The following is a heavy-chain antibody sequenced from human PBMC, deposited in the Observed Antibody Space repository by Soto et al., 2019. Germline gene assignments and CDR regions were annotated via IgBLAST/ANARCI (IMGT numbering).Heavy chain of an antibody. CDR1: GDSVSSNSVS. CDR3: AREEGIAVAVLDY. D-gene: IGHD6-19*01. J-gene: IGHJ4*02. CDR2: TYYRSKWHY. V-gene: IGHV6-1*01. Sequence: PSQTLSLTCAISGDSVSSNSVSWSWIRQSPSRGLEWLGRTYYRSKWHYDYAFSVKSRVTINPDTSTNQFSLQLDSVTPDDTAVYYCAREEGIAVAVLDYWGQGTQVTVSS.